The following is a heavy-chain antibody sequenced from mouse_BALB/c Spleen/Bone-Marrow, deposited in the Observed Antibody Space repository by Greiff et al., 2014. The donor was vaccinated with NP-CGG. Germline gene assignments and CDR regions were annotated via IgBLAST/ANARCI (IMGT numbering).Heavy chain of an antibody. Sequence: VQLVESGAELVKPGASVKLSCKVSGYTFTSYYMYWVKQRPGQGLEWIGEINPNNDGTNFNEKFKSKATLTVDKSSSTAYMQLSSLTSEDSAVYYCARAAYDPYAMDYWGQGTSVTVSS. D-gene: IGHD2-3*01. V-gene: IGHV1S81*02. CDR1: GYTFTSYY. CDR2: INPNNDGT. J-gene: IGHJ4*01. CDR3: ARAAYDPYAMDY.